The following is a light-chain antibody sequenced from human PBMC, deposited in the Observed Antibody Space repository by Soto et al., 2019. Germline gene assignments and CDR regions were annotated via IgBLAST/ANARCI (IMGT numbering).Light chain of an antibody. CDR3: EQRYSTPQVT. V-gene: IGKV1-39*01. CDR2: KAS. Sequence: DIQMTQSPSSLSASVGDRVTITCRASQSISTYLSWYQQKPGKAPNLLTYKASGLEGGVPSRFSGSGSGTEFTLTISSLQPEDFATYYCEQRYSTPQVTFGGGTKVEIK. J-gene: IGKJ4*01. CDR1: QSISTY.